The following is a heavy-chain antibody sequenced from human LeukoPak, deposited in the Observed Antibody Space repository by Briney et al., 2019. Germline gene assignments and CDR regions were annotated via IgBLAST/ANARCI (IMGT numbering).Heavy chain of an antibody. CDR1: GYTFTSHG. V-gene: IGHV1-18*01. D-gene: IGHD3-10*01. Sequence: GASVKVSCKASGYTFTSHGIIWVRQAPGQGLEWMAWISAYNGNTNYAQKLQGRVTVTTETSTSTAYMELSRLRSDDTAVYYCARGGLLWFGEGGYYFDYWGQGTLVTVSS. CDR3: ARGGLLWFGEGGYYFDY. J-gene: IGHJ4*02. CDR2: ISAYNGNT.